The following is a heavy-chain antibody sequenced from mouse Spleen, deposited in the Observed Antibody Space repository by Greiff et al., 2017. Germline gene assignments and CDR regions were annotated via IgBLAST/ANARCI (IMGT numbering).Heavy chain of an antibody. J-gene: IGHJ2*01. CDR3: ASSGYDYDY. CDR1: GYTFTSYW. CDR2: IDPSDSYT. D-gene: IGHD2-4*01. Sequence: VQLQQPGAELVMPGASVKLSCKASGYTFTSYWRHWVKQRPGQGLEWIGEIDPSDSYTNYNQKFKGKATLTVDKSSSTAYMQLSSLTSEDSAVYYCASSGYDYDYWGQGTTLTVSS. V-gene: IGHV1-69*01.